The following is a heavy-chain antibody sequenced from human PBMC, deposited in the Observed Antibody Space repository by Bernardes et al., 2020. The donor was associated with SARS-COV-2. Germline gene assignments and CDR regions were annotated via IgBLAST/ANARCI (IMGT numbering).Heavy chain of an antibody. CDR1: GGSISSYY. J-gene: IGHJ5*02. D-gene: IGHD3-3*01. CDR2: IYYSGST. V-gene: IGHV4-59*12. CDR3: ARAVGVTIFGVVIVNWFDP. Sequence: SETLSLTCTVSGGSISSYYWSWIRQPPGKGLEWIGYIYYSGSTNYNPSLKSRVTISVDTSKNQFSLKLSSVTAADTAVYYCARAVGVTIFGVVIVNWFDPWGQGTLVTVSS.